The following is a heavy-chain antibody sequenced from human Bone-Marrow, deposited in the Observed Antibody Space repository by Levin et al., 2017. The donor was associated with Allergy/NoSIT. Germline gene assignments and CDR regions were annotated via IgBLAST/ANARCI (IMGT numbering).Heavy chain of an antibody. D-gene: IGHD2-2*01. CDR2: IWYDGSNK. V-gene: IGHV3-33*01. J-gene: IGHJ6*03. Sequence: GGSLRLSCAASGFTFSSYGMHWVRQAPGKGLEWVAVIWYDGSNKYYADSVKGRFTISRDNSKNTLYLQMNSLRAEDTAVYYCARGPVVVVPAAGRHYYYMDVWGKGTTVTVSS. CDR1: GFTFSSYG. CDR3: ARGPVVVVPAAGRHYYYMDV.